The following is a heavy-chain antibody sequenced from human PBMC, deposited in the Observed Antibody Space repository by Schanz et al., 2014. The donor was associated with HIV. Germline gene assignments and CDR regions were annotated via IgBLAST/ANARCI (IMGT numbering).Heavy chain of an antibody. D-gene: IGHD6-19*01. CDR1: GYTFTNYG. CDR2: MNPNSGNT. Sequence: QVQLVQSGAEVKKPGASVTVSCKASGYTFTNYGINWVRQATGQGLEWMGWMNPNSGNTGYAQKFQGRVTMTRNTSISTAYMDLSSLRSDDTAVYYCARGRKSLAGLGWFYYDFWGQGTLVTVSS. CDR3: ARGRKSLAGLGWFYYDF. J-gene: IGHJ4*02. V-gene: IGHV1-8*02.